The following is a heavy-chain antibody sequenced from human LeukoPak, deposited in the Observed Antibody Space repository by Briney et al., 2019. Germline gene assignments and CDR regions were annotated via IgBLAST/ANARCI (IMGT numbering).Heavy chain of an antibody. D-gene: IGHD2-15*01. V-gene: IGHV4-34*01. CDR2: INHSGST. CDR3: ATLKGCSGGSCYPKVYAFDI. Sequence: SETLSLTCAVYGGSFSGYYWSWIRQPPGKGLEWIGEINHSGSTNYNPSLKSRVTISVDTSKNQFSLKLSSVTAADTAVYYCATLKGCSGGSCYPKVYAFDIWGQGTMVTVSS. CDR1: GGSFSGYY. J-gene: IGHJ3*02.